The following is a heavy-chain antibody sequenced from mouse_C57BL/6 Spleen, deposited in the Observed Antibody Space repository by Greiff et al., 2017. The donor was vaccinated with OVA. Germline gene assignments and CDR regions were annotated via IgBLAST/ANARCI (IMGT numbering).Heavy chain of an antibody. J-gene: IGHJ4*01. CDR2: IYPGSGST. Sequence: QVQLQQPGAELVKPGASVKMSCKASGYTFTSYWITWVKQRPGQGLEWIGDIYPGSGSTNYNEKFKSKATLTVDTSSSTDYMQLSSLTSEDSTVYYCARHLSSSYYAMDDWGQGTSVTVSS. V-gene: IGHV1-55*01. CDR1: GYTFTSYW. D-gene: IGHD3-1*01. CDR3: ARHLSSSYYAMDD.